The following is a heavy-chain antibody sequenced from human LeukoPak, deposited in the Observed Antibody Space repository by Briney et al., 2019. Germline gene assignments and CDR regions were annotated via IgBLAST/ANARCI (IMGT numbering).Heavy chain of an antibody. CDR3: ARDAARFLDAFDI. V-gene: IGHV4-59*01. D-gene: IGHD6-13*01. J-gene: IGHJ3*02. Sequence: PSDTLSLTCTVSGGSISSYYWSWIRQPPGKGLEGIGYIYYSGSTNYDPSLKSRVAISVDTSKNQFSLKLSSVSAADTAVYYCARDAARFLDAFDIWGQGTMVTVSS. CDR2: IYYSGST. CDR1: GGSISSYY.